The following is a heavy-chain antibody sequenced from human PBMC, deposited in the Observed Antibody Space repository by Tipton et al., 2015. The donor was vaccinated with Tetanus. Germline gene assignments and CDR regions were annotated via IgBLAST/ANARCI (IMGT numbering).Heavy chain of an antibody. CDR3: GRHGGSYIAYWCFDL. J-gene: IGHJ2*01. CDR2: INYGGTT. Sequence: TLSLTCSVSGGSINNSGYFWGWIRQPPGKGLEWIGSINYGGTTYYKPSLKSRLTISVDTSKSHFSLGLTSVTAADTAMYYCGRHGGSYIAYWCFDLWGRGTLVTVSS. D-gene: IGHD1-26*01. CDR1: GGSINNSGYF. V-gene: IGHV4-39*01.